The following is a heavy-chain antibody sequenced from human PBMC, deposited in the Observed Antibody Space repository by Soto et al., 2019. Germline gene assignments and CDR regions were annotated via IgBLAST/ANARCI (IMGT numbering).Heavy chain of an antibody. Sequence: GSLRLSCVASGFTFRNFAMTWVRQAPGRGLEWVSSIDWSGVDLYYADSVKGRFTISRDNSKSTLSLQMNSLRAEDTALYYCAKDIGYGSGSDAFEIWGQGTMVTVSS. CDR1: GFTFRNFA. CDR3: AKDIGYGSGSDAFEI. CDR2: IDWSGVDL. J-gene: IGHJ3*02. D-gene: IGHD3-10*01. V-gene: IGHV3-23*03.